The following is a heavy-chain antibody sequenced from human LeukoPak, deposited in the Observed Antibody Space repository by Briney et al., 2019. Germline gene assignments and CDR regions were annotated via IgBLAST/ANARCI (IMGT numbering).Heavy chain of an antibody. Sequence: SETLSLTCAVSGYSISSGYYWGWIRQPPGKGLEWIGSIYYSGSTHYNPSLKSRVTISVDTSKNQFSLKLSSVTAADTAVYYCARGRGYSYGYSNNWFDPWGQGTLVTVSS. CDR1: GYSISSGYY. D-gene: IGHD5-18*01. CDR3: ARGRGYSYGYSNNWFDP. CDR2: IYYSGST. J-gene: IGHJ5*02. V-gene: IGHV4-38-2*01.